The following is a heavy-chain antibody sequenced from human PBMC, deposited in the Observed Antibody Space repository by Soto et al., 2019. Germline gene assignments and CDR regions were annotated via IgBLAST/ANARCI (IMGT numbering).Heavy chain of an antibody. CDR2: ISSSSSYI. J-gene: IGHJ5*02. Sequence: GGSLRLSCATSGFTLSAHAMSWVRQAPGKGLEWVSSISSSSSYIYYADSVKGRFTISRDNAKNSLYLQLNSLRAEDTAVYYSGKDPTRQRYSSSGWDWFDPWGQGTLVTV. V-gene: IGHV3-21*01. CDR1: GFTLSAHA. D-gene: IGHD6-13*01. CDR3: GKDPTRQRYSSSGWDWFDP.